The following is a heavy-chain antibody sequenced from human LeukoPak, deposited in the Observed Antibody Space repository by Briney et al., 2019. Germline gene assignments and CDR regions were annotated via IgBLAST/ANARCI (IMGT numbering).Heavy chain of an antibody. Sequence: GGSLRLSCAASGFSFSTYAMSWARQAPGKGLEWVSGVSDSGGSTYYADSVKGRFTISRDNSKNTLYLQMNSLRAEDTAVYYCARHLVGATTAFDYWGQGTLVTVSS. D-gene: IGHD1-26*01. CDR1: GFSFSTYA. CDR2: VSDSGGST. CDR3: ARHLVGATTAFDY. V-gene: IGHV3-23*01. J-gene: IGHJ4*02.